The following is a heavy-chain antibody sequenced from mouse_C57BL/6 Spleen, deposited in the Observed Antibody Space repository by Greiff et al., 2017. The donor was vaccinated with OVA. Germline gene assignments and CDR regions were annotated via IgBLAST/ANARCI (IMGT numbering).Heavy chain of an antibody. Sequence: VQLQQSGPELVKPGASVKLSCKASGYTFTDYNMHWVKQSHGKSLEWIGYINPNNGGTSYNQKFKGKATLTVNKSSSTTDLELRSLTSEDAAVDYCASITTVWYFDVWGTGTTVTVSS. V-gene: IGHV1-22*01. CDR3: ASITTVWYFDV. D-gene: IGHD1-1*01. CDR2: INPNNGGT. J-gene: IGHJ1*03. CDR1: GYTFTDYN.